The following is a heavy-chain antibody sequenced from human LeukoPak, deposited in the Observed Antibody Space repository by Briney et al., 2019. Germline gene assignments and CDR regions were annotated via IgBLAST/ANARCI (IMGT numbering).Heavy chain of an antibody. J-gene: IGHJ4*02. CDR2: ISSSGSTI. CDR3: ARDHFRTTSQG. D-gene: IGHD3-3*02. Sequence: GGPLRLSCAPSGFPLSDYHKSWTRQATGRGLEWVSYISSSGSTIYYADSVKGRFTISRDNAKKSLYLQMNSLRAEDTAVYYCARDHFRTTSQGWGQGTLVTVSS. V-gene: IGHV3-11*01. CDR1: GFPLSDYH.